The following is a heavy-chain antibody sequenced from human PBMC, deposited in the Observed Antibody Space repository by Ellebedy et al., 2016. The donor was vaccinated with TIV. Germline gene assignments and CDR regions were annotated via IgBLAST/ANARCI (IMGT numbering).Heavy chain of an antibody. Sequence: ASVKVSCKASGYTFTSYGISWVRQAPGQGREWMGWISAYNGNTNYAQKLQGRVTMTTDTSTSTAYMELRSLRSDDTAVYYCARDRDYDILTGYYNNWYFDLWGRGTLVTVSS. J-gene: IGHJ2*01. CDR3: ARDRDYDILTGYYNNWYFDL. D-gene: IGHD3-9*01. CDR1: GYTFTSYG. CDR2: ISAYNGNT. V-gene: IGHV1-18*01.